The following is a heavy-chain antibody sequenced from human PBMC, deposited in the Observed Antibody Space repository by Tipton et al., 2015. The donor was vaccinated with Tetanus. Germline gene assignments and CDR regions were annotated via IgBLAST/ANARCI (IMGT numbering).Heavy chain of an antibody. J-gene: IGHJ4*02. D-gene: IGHD2-8*01. Sequence: LRLSCAASGFTFDDYAMHWVRQTPGKGLEWIGYIYYSGSTNYNPSLKSRVTISVDTSKNQFSLKLSSVTAADTAVYYCARDPSGGVRYFDYWGQGTLVTVSS. V-gene: IGHV4-59*01. CDR2: IYYSGST. CDR3: ARDPSGGVRYFDY. CDR1: GFTFDDYA.